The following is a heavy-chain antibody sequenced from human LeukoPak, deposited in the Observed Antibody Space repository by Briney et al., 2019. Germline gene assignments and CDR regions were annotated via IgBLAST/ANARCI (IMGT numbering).Heavy chain of an antibody. D-gene: IGHD3-9*01. CDR1: GGSISSGSYY. CDR3: ARVHGWSELRYFDWLPRGDWFDP. Sequence: SQTLSLTCTVSGGSISSGSYYWSWIRQPAGKGLEWIGRIYTSGSTNYNPSLKSRVTISVDKSKNQFSLKLSSVTAADTAVYYCARVHGWSELRYFDWLPRGDWFDPWGQGTLVTVSS. CDR2: IYTSGST. V-gene: IGHV4-61*02. J-gene: IGHJ5*02.